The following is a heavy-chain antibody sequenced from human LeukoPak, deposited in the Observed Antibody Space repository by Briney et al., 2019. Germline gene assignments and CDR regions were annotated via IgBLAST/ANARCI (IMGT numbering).Heavy chain of an antibody. J-gene: IGHJ2*01. CDR3: ARPAAGQGGDWYFDL. Sequence: SETLSLTCIVSGGSISNYFWSWLRQPPGKGLEWIGYVHYTGSTNYNPSLKSRATISVDTSKKQFSLKLSSVTATDTAVYYCARPAAGQGGDWYFDLWGRGTLVTVSS. CDR1: GGSISNYF. V-gene: IGHV4-59*08. CDR2: VHYTGST. D-gene: IGHD6-13*01.